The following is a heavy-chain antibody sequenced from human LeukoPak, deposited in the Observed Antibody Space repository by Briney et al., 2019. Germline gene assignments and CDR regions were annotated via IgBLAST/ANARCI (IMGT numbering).Heavy chain of an antibody. D-gene: IGHD3-22*01. J-gene: IGHJ4*02. Sequence: PGGSLRLSCAASGFTFSTCDMSWVRQAPGKGLQWVSTISGAGGTTLFADSVKGRFSISRDNSNNKVFLQMNSLRVEDTAVYYCAKASDFDSSGFPIDVFDFWGQGLLVSVAS. CDR3: AKASDFDSSGFPIDVFDF. V-gene: IGHV3-23*01. CDR2: ISGAGGTT. CDR1: GFTFSTCD.